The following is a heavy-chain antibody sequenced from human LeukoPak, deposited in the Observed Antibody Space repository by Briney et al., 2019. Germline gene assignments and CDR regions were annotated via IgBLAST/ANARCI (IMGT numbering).Heavy chain of an antibody. V-gene: IGHV3-74*01. CDR3: ARDDVSPQAFDI. J-gene: IGHJ3*02. D-gene: IGHD2/OR15-2a*01. CDR2: IKADGTRI. Sequence: GGSLRLSCVGYDFPLSSYWMHWVRQAPGKGLEWVVQIKADGTRIVYGDSVKGRFTISRDNAKNTLFLQMNSLRPEDSAVYYCARDDVSPQAFDIWGQGTMVTVSS. CDR1: DFPLSSYW.